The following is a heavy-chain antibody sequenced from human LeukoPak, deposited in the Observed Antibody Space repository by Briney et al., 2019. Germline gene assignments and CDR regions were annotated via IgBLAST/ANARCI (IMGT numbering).Heavy chain of an antibody. CDR1: GGSISSGDYY. J-gene: IGHJ3*02. V-gene: IGHV4-30-4*08. CDR3: ARDLRYGDYAFDI. CDR2: IYYSGNT. Sequence: SQTLSLTCTVSGGSISSGDYYWSWIRQPPGKGLEWIGYIYYSGNTYYNPSLKSRVTISVDTSKNQFSLKLSSVTAADTAVYYCARDLRYGDYAFDIWGQGTMVTVSS. D-gene: IGHD4-17*01.